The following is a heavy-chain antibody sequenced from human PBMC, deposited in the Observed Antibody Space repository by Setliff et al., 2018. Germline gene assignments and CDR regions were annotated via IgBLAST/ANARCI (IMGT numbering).Heavy chain of an antibody. J-gene: IGHJ6*03. CDR2: ISAYNGNT. Sequence: GASVKVSCKDSGYTFSTYGISWVRQAPGQGLEWMGWISAYNGNTNYAQRFQGRVTMTTDTSTSTAYMELRSLRSEDTAVYYCARGRHPPWSGYPYYYMDVWGKGTTVTVSS. D-gene: IGHD3-3*01. CDR3: ARGRHPPWSGYPYYYMDV. CDR1: GYTFSTYG. V-gene: IGHV1-18*01.